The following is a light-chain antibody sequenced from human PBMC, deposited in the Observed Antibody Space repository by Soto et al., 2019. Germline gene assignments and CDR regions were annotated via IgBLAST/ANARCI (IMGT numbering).Light chain of an antibody. CDR1: QGIGSY. CDR3: QQANSFPLT. Sequence: IQLTQSPSSLSASVGDRVTISCRASQGIGSYLAWYQQKPGKAPRLLIFAASTLETGVPSRFSGSGFEPDFTLTISSLQPEDLATYYCQQANSFPLTFGPGTKLHI. V-gene: IGKV1-9*01. J-gene: IGKJ3*01. CDR2: AAS.